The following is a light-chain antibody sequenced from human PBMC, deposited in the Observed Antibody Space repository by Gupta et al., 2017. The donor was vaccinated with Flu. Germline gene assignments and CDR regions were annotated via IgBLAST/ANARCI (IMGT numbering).Light chain of an antibody. CDR1: QSVSSSY. CDR3: QQYGSSPNT. J-gene: IGKJ2*01. V-gene: IGKV3-20*01. Sequence: EIVLPQSPGTLSLSPGERATLSCRASQSVSSSYLAWYQQNPGQAPRLLIYGASSRATGIPDRCSGSGSGTDFTLTISRLEPEDFAVYYCQQYGSSPNTFGQGTKLEIK. CDR2: GAS.